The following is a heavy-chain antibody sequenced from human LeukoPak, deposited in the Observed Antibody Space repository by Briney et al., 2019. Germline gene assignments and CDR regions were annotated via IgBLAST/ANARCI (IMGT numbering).Heavy chain of an antibody. J-gene: IGHJ4*02. V-gene: IGHV4-61*02. D-gene: IGHD7-27*01. CDR1: GDSISSGNYY. CDR2: IWADGAP. Sequence: SETLSLTCTVSGDSISSGNYYWSWIRQPAGKGLEWIGRIWADGAPTYRPSLKSRVTISVDTSKNQFSLKLSSVTAADTAVYYCARHSGWGSGGPLGYWGQGTLVTVSS. CDR3: ARHSGWGSGGPLGY.